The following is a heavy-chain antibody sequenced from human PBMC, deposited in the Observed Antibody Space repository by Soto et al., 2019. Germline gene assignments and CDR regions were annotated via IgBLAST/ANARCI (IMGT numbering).Heavy chain of an antibody. J-gene: IGHJ6*02. D-gene: IGHD6-19*01. CDR2: ISAYNGNT. Sequence: WASVKVSCKASGYTFTSYGISWVRQAPGQGLEWMGWISAYNGNTNYAQKLQGRVTMTTDTSTSTAYMELRSLRSDDTAVYYCAGDRHSSGLYDYYYYYGMDVWGQGTTVTVSS. CDR1: GYTFTSYG. V-gene: IGHV1-18*01. CDR3: AGDRHSSGLYDYYYYYGMDV.